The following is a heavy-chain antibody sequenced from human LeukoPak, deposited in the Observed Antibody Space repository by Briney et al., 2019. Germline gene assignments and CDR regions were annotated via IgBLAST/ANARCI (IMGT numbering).Heavy chain of an antibody. D-gene: IGHD3-9*01. CDR2: IYYSGST. CDR3: ARAVTYYDILTGYYISAPYGMDV. Sequence: SQTLSLTCTVSGGSISSGGYYWSWIRQHPGKGLEWIGYIYYSGSTYYNPSIKSRVTISVDTSKNQFSLKLSSVTAADTAVYYCARAVTYYDILTGYYISAPYGMDVWGQGTTVTVSS. J-gene: IGHJ6*02. CDR1: GGSISSGGYY. V-gene: IGHV4-31*03.